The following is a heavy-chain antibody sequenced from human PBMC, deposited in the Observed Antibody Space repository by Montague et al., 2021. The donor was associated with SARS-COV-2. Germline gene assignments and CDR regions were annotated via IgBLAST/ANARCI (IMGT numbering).Heavy chain of an antibody. Sequence: SETRSLTCNVAGGSMSGYNWSWIRQPPGKGLQWIGSMYNSENTSYNPSLKSRVTISVDTSKKQFSLRLSSVTAADTAVYFCARGINSAGSYYYHLDVWGQGTTVTVSS. J-gene: IGHJ6*02. CDR1: GGSMSGYN. D-gene: IGHD2-21*01. CDR2: MYNSENT. V-gene: IGHV4-59*01. CDR3: ARGINSAGSYYYHLDV.